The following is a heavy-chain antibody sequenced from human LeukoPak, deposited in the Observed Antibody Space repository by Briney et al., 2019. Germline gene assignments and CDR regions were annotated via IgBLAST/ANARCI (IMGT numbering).Heavy chain of an antibody. D-gene: IGHD2-2*01. CDR1: GGTLSSYA. CDR3: AVDIYPDIVGVPAAMRFDY. J-gene: IGHJ4*02. Sequence: ASVKVSCKASGGTLSSYAISWVRQAPGQGLEWMGRMIPIFGTANYAQKFQGRVTITTDESTSTAYMELSSLRSEDTAVYYCAVDIYPDIVGVPAAMRFDYLGQGTLGNVSS. CDR2: MIPIFGTA. V-gene: IGHV1-69*05.